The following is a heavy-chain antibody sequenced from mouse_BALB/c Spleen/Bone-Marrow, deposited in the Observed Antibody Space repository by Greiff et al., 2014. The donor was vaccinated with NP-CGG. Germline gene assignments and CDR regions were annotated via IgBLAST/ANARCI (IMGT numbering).Heavy chain of an antibody. CDR3: ARHEDRLRAWFAY. D-gene: IGHD3-2*02. V-gene: IGHV1-62-2*01. CDR2: FYPGSGSI. Sequence: VQLVESGAELVKPGASVKLSCKASGYTFTEYIIHWVRPRSGQGLEWIGWFYPGSGSIKYNEKFKDKATLTADKSSSTVYMELSRLTSEDSAVYFCARHEDRLRAWFAYWGQGTLVTVSA. CDR1: GYTFTEYI. J-gene: IGHJ3*01.